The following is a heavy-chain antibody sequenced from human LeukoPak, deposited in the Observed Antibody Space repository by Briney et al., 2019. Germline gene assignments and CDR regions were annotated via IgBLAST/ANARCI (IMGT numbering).Heavy chain of an antibody. CDR3: AREPLYHYDSSGYYLDAFDI. CDR1: GFTFSSYS. Sequence: PGGSLRLSCAASGFTFSSYSMNWVRQAPGKGLEWVSSISSSSSYIYYADSVKGRFTISRDNAKTSLYLQMNSLRAEDTAVYYCAREPLYHYDSSGYYLDAFDIWGQGTMVTVSS. D-gene: IGHD3-22*01. CDR2: ISSSSSYI. J-gene: IGHJ3*02. V-gene: IGHV3-21*01.